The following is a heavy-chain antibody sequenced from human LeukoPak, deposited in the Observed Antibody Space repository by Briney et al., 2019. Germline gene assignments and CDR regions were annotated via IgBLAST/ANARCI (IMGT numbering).Heavy chain of an antibody. CDR1: GFTFSSYW. D-gene: IGHD3-10*01. CDR2: IKQDGSEK. CDR3: ARERGSLHGSGSYPAWFDP. J-gene: IGHJ5*02. Sequence: PGGSLRLSCAASGFTFSSYWMSWVRQAPGKGLEWVANIKQDGSEKYYVDSVKGRFTISRDNAKNSLYLQMNSLRAEDTAVYYCARERGSLHGSGSYPAWFDPWGQGTLVTVSS. V-gene: IGHV3-7*01.